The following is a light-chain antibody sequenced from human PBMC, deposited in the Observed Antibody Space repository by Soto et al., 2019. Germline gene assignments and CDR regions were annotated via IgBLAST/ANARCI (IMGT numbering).Light chain of an antibody. CDR2: GAS. CDR3: QQYDKWPGT. J-gene: IGKJ1*01. Sequence: EMVMTQSPATLSGSPGERATLSCRASQSVSNNLAWYQQKPGQAPRLLIYGASTRATGLPASFSGSGSGTEFTLTISSLQSEDFAVYYCQQYDKWPGTFGQGTKVDI. CDR1: QSVSNN. V-gene: IGKV3-15*01.